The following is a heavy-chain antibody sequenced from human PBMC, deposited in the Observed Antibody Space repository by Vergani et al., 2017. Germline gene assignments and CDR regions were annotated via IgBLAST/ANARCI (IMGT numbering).Heavy chain of an antibody. CDR3: AKVGRSEVAGTFGAFDI. CDR1: GFTFIMHA. D-gene: IGHD6-19*01. V-gene: IGHV3-23*01. CDR2: LSASDRRT. J-gene: IGHJ3*02. Sequence: EVQLLESGGDLVQPGGSLRLSCAASGFTFIMHAMSWVRQAPGKGLEWVSTLSASDRRTHYADSVKGRFTISRDNSKTTLFLHMNSLRPEDTAVYYCAKVGRSEVAGTFGAFDIWGQGTMVTVSS.